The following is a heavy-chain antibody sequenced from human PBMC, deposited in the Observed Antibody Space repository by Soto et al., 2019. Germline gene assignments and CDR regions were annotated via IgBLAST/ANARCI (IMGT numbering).Heavy chain of an antibody. CDR3: ARVVPGAEAWFGP. V-gene: IGHV1-18*01. Sequence: ASVKVSCRTSGYTFSNYGITWVRQAPGQPLEWLGWISLYSDGTNYAQKFQGRVSMTTDTSTTTAYMELRSLRSDDTAVYYCARVVPGAEAWFGPWGQGTLVTVYS. D-gene: IGHD2-2*01. J-gene: IGHJ5*02. CDR1: GYTFSNYG. CDR2: ISLYSDGT.